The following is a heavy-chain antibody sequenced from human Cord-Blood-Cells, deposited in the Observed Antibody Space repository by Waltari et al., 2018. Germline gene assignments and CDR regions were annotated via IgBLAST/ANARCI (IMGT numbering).Heavy chain of an antibody. V-gene: IGHV4-4*02. CDR2: IYHSGST. J-gene: IGHJ5*02. CDR3: ARLGRAAAAGKRWFDP. D-gene: IGHD6-13*01. CDR1: GGSISSSNW. Sequence: QVQLQESGPGLVKPSGTLSLTCAVSGGSISSSNWWSWVRQPPGKGLEWIGEIYHSGSTNYNPSLKGRVTISVDKSKNQFSLKLSSVTAADTAVYYCARLGRAAAAGKRWFDPWGQGTLVTVSS.